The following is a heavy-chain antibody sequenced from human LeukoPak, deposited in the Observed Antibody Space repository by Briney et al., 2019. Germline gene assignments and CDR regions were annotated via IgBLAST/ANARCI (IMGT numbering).Heavy chain of an antibody. D-gene: IGHD3-10*01. V-gene: IGHV3-53*01. Sequence: PGGSLRLSCAASEFSVGSNYMTWVRQAPGKGLEWVSLIYSGGSTYYADSVKGRFTISRDNSKNTLYLQMNSLRAEDTAVYYCAKAGGTMVPYYFDYWGQGTLVTVSS. CDR3: AKAGGTMVPYYFDY. CDR2: IYSGGST. J-gene: IGHJ4*02. CDR1: EFSVGSNY.